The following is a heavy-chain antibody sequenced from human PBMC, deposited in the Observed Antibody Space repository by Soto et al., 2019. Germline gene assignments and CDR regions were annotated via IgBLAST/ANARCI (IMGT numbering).Heavy chain of an antibody. D-gene: IGHD3-10*01. J-gene: IGHJ6*02. Sequence: QVQLVESGAEVKKPGASVKVSCKASGYTFTSYGISWVRQAPGQGLEWMGWINPYIGNTNYAQKLQGRVTMNTDTSPRRAYKELRSLRSDDTAVYYCVASYYGSGPAAGMDVWGQGTTVTVSS. CDR1: GYTFTSYG. CDR3: VASYYGSGPAAGMDV. V-gene: IGHV1-18*01. CDR2: INPYIGNT.